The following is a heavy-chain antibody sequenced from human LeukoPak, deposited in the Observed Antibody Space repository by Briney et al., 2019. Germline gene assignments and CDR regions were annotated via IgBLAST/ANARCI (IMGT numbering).Heavy chain of an antibody. D-gene: IGHD3-22*01. J-gene: IGHJ4*02. CDR1: GYTLTELS. Sequence: RASVKVSCKVSGYTLTELSMHWVRQAPGKGLEWMGGLDPEDGETIYAQKFQGRVTMTEDTSTDTAYMELSSLRSEDTAVYYCATALRDSSGYYYYFDYWGQGTLVTVSS. CDR2: LDPEDGET. V-gene: IGHV1-24*01. CDR3: ATALRDSSGYYYYFDY.